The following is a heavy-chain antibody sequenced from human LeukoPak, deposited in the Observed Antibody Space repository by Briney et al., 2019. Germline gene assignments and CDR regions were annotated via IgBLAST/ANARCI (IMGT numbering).Heavy chain of an antibody. CDR2: ISSSCSTI. V-gene: IGHV3-11*01. D-gene: IGHD5-18*01. CDR1: GFTFSDYY. J-gene: IGHJ3*02. Sequence: GGSLRLSCAASGFTFSDYYMSWIRQAPGKGLEWVSYISSSCSTIYYADSVKGRFTISRDNAKNSLYLQMNSLRAEDTAVYYCARAYPPGYSYGYFRAFDIWGQGTMVTVSS. CDR3: ARAYPPGYSYGYFRAFDI.